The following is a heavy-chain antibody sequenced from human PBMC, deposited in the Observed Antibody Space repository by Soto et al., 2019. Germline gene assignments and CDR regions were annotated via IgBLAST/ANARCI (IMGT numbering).Heavy chain of an antibody. J-gene: IGHJ4*02. Sequence: SETLSLTCTVSAASFSKYYWTWIRQPPGKGLEWIGYIYFNGNTNYNPSLKRRVTISVDTSKKQISLNLTSVTDADTAVYFCASVTFGGVVLAHWGQGTLVTVS. D-gene: IGHD3-16*01. CDR1: AASFSKYY. CDR2: IYFNGNT. CDR3: ASVTFGGVVLAH. V-gene: IGHV4-59*13.